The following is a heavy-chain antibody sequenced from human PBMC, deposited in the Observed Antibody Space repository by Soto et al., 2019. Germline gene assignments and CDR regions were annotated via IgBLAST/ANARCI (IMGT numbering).Heavy chain of an antibody. CDR2: ISGGGDAT. J-gene: IGHJ2*01. Sequence: EVQLSQSGGGLVQPGGSLRLSCAGSGFTFINYAMNWVRQAPGKGLEWVSSISGGGDATFFANSVRGRFTISRDNSDNPVTLQMNSLGVDDTAVYYCARKILGSTSRPDYWYFDLWGRGTRVTVSS. CDR1: GFTFINYA. D-gene: IGHD7-27*01. CDR3: ARKILGSTSRPDYWYFDL. V-gene: IGHV3-23*01.